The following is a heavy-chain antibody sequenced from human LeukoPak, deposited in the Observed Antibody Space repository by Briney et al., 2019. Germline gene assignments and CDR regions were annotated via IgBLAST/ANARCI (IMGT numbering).Heavy chain of an antibody. CDR3: ARDSGSYTYPDY. CDR2: INPNSGGT. J-gene: IGHJ4*02. D-gene: IGHD1-26*01. CDR1: VYTFTGYY. V-gene: IGHV1-2*02. Sequence: ASVKVSCKASVYTFTGYYMHWVRQAPGHGLEWMGWINPNSGGTNYAQKFQGRVTMTRDTSISTAYMELSRLRSDDTAVYYCARDSGSYTYPDYWGQGTLVTVSS.